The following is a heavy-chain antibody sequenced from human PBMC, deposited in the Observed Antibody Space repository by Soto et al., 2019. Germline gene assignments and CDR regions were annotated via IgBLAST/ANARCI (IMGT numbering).Heavy chain of an antibody. J-gene: IGHJ4*02. V-gene: IGHV3-48*02. CDR1: GFTFSDYS. CDR2: ISSSSSPI. D-gene: IGHD3-10*01. Sequence: VQVVESGGGLVQPGGSLRLSCAASGFTFSDYSFNWVRQAPGRGLEWVSYISSSSSPIYYADSVEGRFTISRDNAKSSLYLQMNSLRDEDTAVYYCVRDARTMVRGHYFDYWGQGTLVTVSS. CDR3: VRDARTMVRGHYFDY.